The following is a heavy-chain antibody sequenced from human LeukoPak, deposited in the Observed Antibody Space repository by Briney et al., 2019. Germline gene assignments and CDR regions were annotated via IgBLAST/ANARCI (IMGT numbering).Heavy chain of an antibody. CDR3: ARGSMAAAGYYYFDY. Sequence: PGGSLTLTCAASGCTFSSYWMSWVRQAPGKGLEWVANIKQDGREKYYVDSVKGRFTISRGNAINSLYLQKDSLRAEVTAVYYCARGSMAAAGYYYFDYGGQGTQVTVSS. CDR2: IKQDGREK. CDR1: GCTFSSYW. J-gene: IGHJ4*02. V-gene: IGHV3-7*04. D-gene: IGHD6-13*01.